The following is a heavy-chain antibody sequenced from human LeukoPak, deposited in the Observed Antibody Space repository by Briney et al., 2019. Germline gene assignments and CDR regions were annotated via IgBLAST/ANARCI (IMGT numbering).Heavy chain of an antibody. D-gene: IGHD1-1*01. CDR3: ARRYSTSEIFDY. CDR2: IYPGDSDT. CDR1: GYSFTNYW. Sequence: RGESLKISCKGSGYSFTNYWIGWVRQMPGKGLEWLGIIYPGDSDTRYSPSFQGQVTISADKSINTAYQQWSSLKASDTAMYFCARRYSTSEIFDYWGQGTLVTVSS. J-gene: IGHJ4*02. V-gene: IGHV5-51*01.